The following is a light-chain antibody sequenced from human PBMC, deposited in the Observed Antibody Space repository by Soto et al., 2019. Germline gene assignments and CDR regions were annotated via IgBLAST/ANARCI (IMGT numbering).Light chain of an antibody. CDR3: QQLIASPFN. CDR2: DAS. Sequence: DIQLTQSPSFLSASVGDRVTITCRASQGIGTYLAWYQKKPGKAPKVLIYDASTSQSGVPPRFSGNASRTEFTLTINSLRPEDSETYNCQQLIASPFNVGPGTKVEIK. CDR1: QGIGTY. J-gene: IGKJ3*01. V-gene: IGKV1-9*01.